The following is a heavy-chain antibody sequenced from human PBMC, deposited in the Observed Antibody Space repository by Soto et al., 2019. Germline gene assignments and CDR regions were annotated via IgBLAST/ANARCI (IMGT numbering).Heavy chain of an antibody. J-gene: IGHJ4*02. CDR2: IYYSGST. CDR1: GGSISSSSYY. V-gene: IGHV4-39*01. CDR3: ARLVRPYCSSTSCYDIAAPGPIDD. Sequence: SETLSLTCTVSGGSISSSSYYWGWIRQPPGKGLEWIGSIYYSGSTYYNPSLKSRVTISVDTSKNQFSLKLNSVTAADTAVYYCARLVRPYCSSTSCYDIAAPGPIDDWGQGSLVTVSS. D-gene: IGHD2-2*01.